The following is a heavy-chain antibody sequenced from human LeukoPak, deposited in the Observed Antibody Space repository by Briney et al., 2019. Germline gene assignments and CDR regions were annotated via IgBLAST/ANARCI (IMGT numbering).Heavy chain of an antibody. D-gene: IGHD6-19*01. V-gene: IGHV3-23*01. CDR1: GFSFDNYA. J-gene: IGHJ4*02. Sequence: GSLRLSCAASGFSFDNYAMSWVRQTPGKGLEWVSAIGGSGSDTSYTDSVKGRFTISRDNSKSTLYLQMNSLTTEDTAVYYCTTGSGYSTDWYDFWGQGTLVTVSS. CDR3: TTGSGYSTDWYDF. CDR2: IGGSGSDT.